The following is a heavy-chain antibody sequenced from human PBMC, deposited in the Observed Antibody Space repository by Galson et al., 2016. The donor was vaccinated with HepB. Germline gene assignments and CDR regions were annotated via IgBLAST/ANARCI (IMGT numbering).Heavy chain of an antibody. V-gene: IGHV3-33*06. CDR3: AKSKGGVWSYYFDY. Sequence: SLRLSCAASAFTSSNYGMHWVRQAPGKGLEWVAGIWTDGSNKYYGDSVKGRFTISRDNSKNTLYLQMNSLRAEDTALYYCAKSKGGVWSYYFDYWGQGTLVTVSS. CDR2: IWTDGSNK. D-gene: IGHD6-19*01. J-gene: IGHJ4*02. CDR1: AFTSSNYG.